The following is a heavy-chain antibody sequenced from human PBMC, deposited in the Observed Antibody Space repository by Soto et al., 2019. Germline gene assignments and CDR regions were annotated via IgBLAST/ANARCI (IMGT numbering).Heavy chain of an antibody. CDR3: ARGLAALPVFAFDI. Sequence: QITVRGSGPTLVKPTQTLTLTCSLSGISLSTSGVGVGWIRQPPGKALEWLALIYWTDDKHYSPSLKSRLTITMDTSKNQAVLTMTNMDPVDTATYYCARGLAALPVFAFDIWGQGTMVTVSS. D-gene: IGHD6-6*01. CDR2: IYWTDDK. J-gene: IGHJ3*02. V-gene: IGHV2-5*01. CDR1: GISLSTSGVG.